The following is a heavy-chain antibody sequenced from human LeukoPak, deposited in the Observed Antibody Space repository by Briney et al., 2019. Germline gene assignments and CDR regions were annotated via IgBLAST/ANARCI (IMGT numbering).Heavy chain of an antibody. Sequence: QPGRSLRLSCAASGFTFDDYTMHWVRQAPGKGLEWVSLISWDGGSTYYADSVKGRFTISRDNSKNSLYLQMNSLRTEDTALYYCAKASTVMDYYYYGMDVWGQGTTVTVSS. CDR3: AKASTVMDYYYYGMDV. J-gene: IGHJ6*02. V-gene: IGHV3-43*01. D-gene: IGHD4-17*01. CDR2: ISWDGGST. CDR1: GFTFDDYT.